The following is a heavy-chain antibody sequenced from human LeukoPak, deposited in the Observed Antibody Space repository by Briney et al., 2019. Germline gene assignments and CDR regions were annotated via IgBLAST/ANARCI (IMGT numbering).Heavy chain of an antibody. V-gene: IGHV1-69*13. CDR2: IIPIFGTA. J-gene: IGHJ4*02. CDR3: AGPNSRYSSGWYVPFDY. D-gene: IGHD6-19*01. Sequence: RASVKVSCKASGGTFSSYAISWVRQGPGQGLEWMGGIIPIFGTANYAQKFQGRVTITAEESTSTAYMELSSLRSEDTAVYYCAGPNSRYSSGWYVPFDYWGQGTLVTVSS. CDR1: GGTFSSYA.